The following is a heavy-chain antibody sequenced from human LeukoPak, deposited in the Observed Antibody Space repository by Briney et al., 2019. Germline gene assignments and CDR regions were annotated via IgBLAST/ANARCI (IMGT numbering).Heavy chain of an antibody. CDR1: GFTLSSFW. CDR2: IKEDGSMV. J-gene: IGHJ5*02. CDR3: ARVVTWFDP. V-gene: IGHV3-7*04. Sequence: GGSLRLSCAASGFTLSSFWMSWVRQAPGKGLESVAHIKEDGSMVSYVDSVKGRFTTSRDNAKNSVYLQMNSLRVEDTAVYFCARVVTWFDPWGQGTLVTVSS.